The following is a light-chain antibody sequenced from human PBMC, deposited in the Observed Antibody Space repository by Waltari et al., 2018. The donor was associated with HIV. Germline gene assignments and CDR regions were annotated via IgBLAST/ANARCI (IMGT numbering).Light chain of an antibody. Sequence: ATQGIANWVAWYQQKPGKAPKLLIHGASILQEGVPSRFSGSGSGTIFTLTIKTLQPEDFATYFCQQTNSFPITFGQGTRLDSK. V-gene: IGKV1-12*01. J-gene: IGKJ5*01. CDR3: QQTNSFPIT. CDR2: GAS. CDR1: QGIANW.